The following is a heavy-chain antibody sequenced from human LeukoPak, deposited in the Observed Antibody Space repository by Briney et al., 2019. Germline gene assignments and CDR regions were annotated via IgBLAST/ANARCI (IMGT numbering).Heavy chain of an antibody. V-gene: IGHV3-48*01. CDR3: AKGLWFSDWFDP. Sequence: GGSLRLSCAASGFTFSSYSMNWVRQAPGKGLEWVSYISSSSSTVYYADSVKGRFTISRDNAKNSLYLQMNSLRAEDTAVYYCAKGLWFSDWFDPWGQGTLVTVSS. CDR1: GFTFSSYS. D-gene: IGHD5-18*01. CDR2: ISSSSSTV. J-gene: IGHJ5*02.